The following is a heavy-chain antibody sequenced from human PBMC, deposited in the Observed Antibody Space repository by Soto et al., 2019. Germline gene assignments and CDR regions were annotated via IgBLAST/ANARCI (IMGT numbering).Heavy chain of an antibody. J-gene: IGHJ4*02. CDR3: ARSPVGATTGWLDY. Sequence: QVQLVQSGAEVKKPGSSVKVSCKASGGTFSSYAISWVRQAPGQGLEWVGGIIPIFGTANYAQKFQGRVTITADESTSTAYMELSSLRSEDTAVYYCARSPVGATTGWLDYWGQGTLVTVSS. CDR1: GGTFSSYA. D-gene: IGHD1-26*01. CDR2: IIPIFGTA. V-gene: IGHV1-69*01.